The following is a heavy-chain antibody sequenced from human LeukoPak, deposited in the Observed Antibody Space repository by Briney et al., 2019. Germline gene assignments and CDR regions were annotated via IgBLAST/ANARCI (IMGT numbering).Heavy chain of an antibody. CDR1: GGTFSSYA. CDR2: IIPIFGTA. Sequence: SVKVSCKASGGTFSSYAISWVRQAPGQGLEWMGGIIPIFGTANYAQKFQGRVTITADESTSTAYIELSSLRSEDTAVYYCARARDSGRLDAFDIWGQGTMVTVSS. V-gene: IGHV1-69*13. J-gene: IGHJ3*02. D-gene: IGHD1-26*01. CDR3: ARARDSGRLDAFDI.